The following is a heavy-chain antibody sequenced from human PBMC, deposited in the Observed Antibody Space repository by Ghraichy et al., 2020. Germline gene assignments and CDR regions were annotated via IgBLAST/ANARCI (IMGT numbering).Heavy chain of an antibody. CDR1: GAPFTTHK. Sequence: SETLSLSCSVYGAPFTTHKWTWIRQPPGGGLEWLGQVNLPGRSHSNPSLEGRISMSLDPSNNLFSLKVTSVTAADTAIYYCGRGVQEAGDAYDYWGQGTLVTVSS. V-gene: IGHV4-34*01. D-gene: IGHD3-16*01. CDR3: GRGVQEAGDAYDY. J-gene: IGHJ4*02. CDR2: VNLPGRS.